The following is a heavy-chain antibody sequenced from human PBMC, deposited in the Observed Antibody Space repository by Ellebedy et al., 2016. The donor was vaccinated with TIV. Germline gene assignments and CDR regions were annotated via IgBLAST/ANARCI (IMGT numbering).Heavy chain of an antibody. J-gene: IGHJ4*02. CDR3: ARLRTVAGYYFDY. Sequence: SGPTLVKPTETLTLTCTVSGFSLSNAIMGVSWIRQPPGKALEWLAHIFSNDEKSYSTSLKTRLTISKDTSKNQVVLTMTNMDPVDTATYYCARLRTVAGYYFDYWGQGTLVTVSS. D-gene: IGHD6-19*01. CDR1: GFSLSNAIMG. CDR2: IFSNDEK. V-gene: IGHV2-26*01.